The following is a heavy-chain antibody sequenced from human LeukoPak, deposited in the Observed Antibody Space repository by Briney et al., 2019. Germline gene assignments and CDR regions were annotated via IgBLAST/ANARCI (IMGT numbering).Heavy chain of an antibody. D-gene: IGHD6-19*01. V-gene: IGHV1-8*01. CDR2: MNPNSGNT. CDR3: AKGYSSGWYPLPYYMDV. J-gene: IGHJ6*03. CDR1: GYTFTSYD. Sequence: ASVKVSCKASGYTFTSYDINWVRQATGQGLEWMGWMNPNSGNTGYAQKFQGRVTMTRNTSISTAYMELSSLRSEDTAVYYCAKGYSSGWYPLPYYMDVWGKGTTVTVSS.